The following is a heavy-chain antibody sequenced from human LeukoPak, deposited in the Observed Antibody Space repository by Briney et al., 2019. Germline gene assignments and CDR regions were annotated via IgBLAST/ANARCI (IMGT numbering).Heavy chain of an antibody. J-gene: IGHJ4*02. CDR2: INPSGGST. CDR3: AGEWSGMEGYNWSHFDY. D-gene: IGHD5-24*01. CDR1: GYTFTSYY. V-gene: IGHV1-46*01. Sequence: GASVKVSCKASGYTFTSYYMHWVRQAPGQGLEWMGLINPSGGSTSYAQKFQGRVTMTRDTSTSTVYMELSSLRSEDTAVYYCAGEWSGMEGYNWSHFDYWGQGTVITVSS.